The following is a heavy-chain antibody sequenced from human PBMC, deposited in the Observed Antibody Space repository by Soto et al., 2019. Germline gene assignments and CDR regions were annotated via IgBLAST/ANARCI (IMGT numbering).Heavy chain of an antibody. J-gene: IGHJ4*02. D-gene: IGHD5-12*01. Sequence: QVQLQESGPGLVKPSGTLSLTCAVSGGSISSSNWWSWVRQPPGKGLEWIGEIYHSGSTNYNPSLESRVTIAVDKSKNQFALKLSSVTAADTAVYYCARGYSGYQAVDYWGQGTLVTVSS. CDR1: GGSISSSNW. CDR2: IYHSGST. CDR3: ARGYSGYQAVDY. V-gene: IGHV4-4*02.